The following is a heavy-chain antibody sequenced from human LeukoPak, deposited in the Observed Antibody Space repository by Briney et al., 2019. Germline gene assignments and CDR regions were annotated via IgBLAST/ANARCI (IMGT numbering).Heavy chain of an antibody. V-gene: IGHV3-11*01. Sequence: GGSLRLSCAASGFTFSDYYMSWIRQAPGKGLEWVSYISSSGSTIYYADSVKGRFTISRDNAKNSLYLQMNSLRAEDTAMYYCASSLYLYYYGMDVWGQGTTVTVSS. CDR2: ISSSGSTI. CDR3: ASSLYLYYYGMDV. J-gene: IGHJ6*02. D-gene: IGHD5/OR15-5a*01. CDR1: GFTFSDYY.